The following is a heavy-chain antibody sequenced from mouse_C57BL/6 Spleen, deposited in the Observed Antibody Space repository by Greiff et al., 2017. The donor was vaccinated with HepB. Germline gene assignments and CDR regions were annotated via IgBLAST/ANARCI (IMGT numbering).Heavy chain of an antibody. CDR2: INPNNGGT. CDR1: GYTFTDYY. J-gene: IGHJ4*01. CDR3: AIRTDAMDY. Sequence: EVQLQQSGPELVKPGASVKISCKASGYTFTDYYMNWVKQSHGKSLEWIGDINPNNGGTRYNQKFKGKATLTVEKSSSTADMELRSLTSEDSAVYYCAIRTDAMDYWVQGTSVTVSS. V-gene: IGHV1-26*01.